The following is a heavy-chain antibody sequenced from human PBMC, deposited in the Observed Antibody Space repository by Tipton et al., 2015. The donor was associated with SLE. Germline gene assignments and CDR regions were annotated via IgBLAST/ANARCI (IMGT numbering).Heavy chain of an antibody. J-gene: IGHJ4*02. CDR1: GYSISSGFY. CDR3: ARAAGRDDYSSSWAPFDY. CDR2: IYQRGSTYYTRGST. V-gene: IGHV4-38-2*02. D-gene: IGHD6-13*01. Sequence: TLSLTCTVSGYSISSGFYWAWIRQPPGKGLEWIGFIYQRGSTYYTRGSTYYNPSLKSRVTISVDTSKNQFSLKLSSVTAADTAVYSCARAAGRDDYSSSWAPFDYWGQGTLVAVSS.